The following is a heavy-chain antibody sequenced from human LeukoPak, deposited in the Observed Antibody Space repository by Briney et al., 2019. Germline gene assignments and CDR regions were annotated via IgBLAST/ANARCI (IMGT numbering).Heavy chain of an antibody. V-gene: IGHV3-30*03. D-gene: IGHD6-19*01. CDR2: ISYDGSNK. J-gene: IGHJ4*02. CDR1: GFTFSSYG. CDR3: ARASIAVAGTFEYYFDY. Sequence: GGSLRLSCAASGFTFSSYGMHWVRQAPGKGLEWVAVISYDGSNKYYADSVKGRFTISRDNSKNTLYLQMNSLRAEDTAVYYCARASIAVAGTFEYYFDYWGQGTLVTVSS.